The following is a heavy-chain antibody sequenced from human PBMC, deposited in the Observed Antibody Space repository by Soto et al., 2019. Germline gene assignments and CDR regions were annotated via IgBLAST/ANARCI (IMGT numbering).Heavy chain of an antibody. J-gene: IGHJ4*02. Sequence: SETLSLTCTVSGGSISSGGYYWSWIRQHPGKGLEWIGYIYYSGSTYYNPSLKSRVTISVDTSKNQFSLKLSSVTAADTAVYYCARGEKKQGCYFDYWGQGTLVTVSS. CDR3: ARGEKKQGCYFDY. D-gene: IGHD2-15*01. CDR2: IYYSGST. CDR1: GGSISSGGYY. V-gene: IGHV4-31*03.